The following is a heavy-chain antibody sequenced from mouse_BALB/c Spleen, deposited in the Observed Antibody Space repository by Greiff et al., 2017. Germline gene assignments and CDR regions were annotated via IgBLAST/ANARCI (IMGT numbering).Heavy chain of an antibody. CDR3: ARFYGNYWAMDY. V-gene: IGHV5-17*02. D-gene: IGHD2-1*01. J-gene: IGHJ4*01. Sequence: EVHLVESGGGLVQPGGSRKLSCAASGFTFSSFGMHWVRQAPEKGLEWVAYISSGSSTIYYADTVKGRFTISRDNPKNTLFLQMTSLRSEDTAMYYCARFYGNYWAMDYWGQGTSVTVSS. CDR2: ISSGSSTI. CDR1: GFTFSSFG.